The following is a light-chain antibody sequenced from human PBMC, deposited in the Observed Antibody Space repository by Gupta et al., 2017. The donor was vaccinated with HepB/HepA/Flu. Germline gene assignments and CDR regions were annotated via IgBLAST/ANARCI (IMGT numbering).Light chain of an antibody. Sequence: QSALAQPRSVSGSPGQSVTISCAGTTSDVGGYNLVSWYQQHPVKAPKLIIYDVSKRPSGVPDRVSGSKLGNTASLTISGLQPEDEADYYCFSYSGSYMYWVFGGGTKLTVI. J-gene: IGLJ3*02. CDR2: DVS. CDR3: FSYSGSYMYWV. CDR1: TSDVGGYNL. V-gene: IGLV2-11*01.